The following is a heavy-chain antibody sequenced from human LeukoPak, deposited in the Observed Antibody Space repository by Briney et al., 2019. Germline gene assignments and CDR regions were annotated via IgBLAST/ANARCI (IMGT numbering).Heavy chain of an antibody. CDR2: IYYSGST. CDR1: GGSISSYY. CDR3: ARTTEGGYTYGYFYYYYMDV. J-gene: IGHJ6*03. V-gene: IGHV4-59*01. Sequence: PSETLSLTCTVSGGSISSYYWSWIRQPPGKGLEWIGYIYYSGSTNYNPSLKSRVTISVDTSKNQFSLKLTSVTAADTAVYYCARTTEGGYTYGYFYYYYMDVWGKGTTVAISS. D-gene: IGHD5-18*01.